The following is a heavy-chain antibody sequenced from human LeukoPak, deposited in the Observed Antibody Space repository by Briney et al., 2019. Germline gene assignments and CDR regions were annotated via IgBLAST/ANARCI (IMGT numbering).Heavy chain of an antibody. CDR3: ARGPYYDFWSGYYPIA. J-gene: IGHJ5*02. Sequence: PSETLSLTCIVSGGSISPYYWSWIRQPPGKGLEWIGYIYYSGSTNYNPSLKSRVTISVDTSKNQFSLKLSSVTAADTAVYYCARGPYYDFWSGYYPIAWGQGTLVTVSS. CDR1: GGSISPYY. V-gene: IGHV4-59*01. D-gene: IGHD3-3*01. CDR2: IYYSGST.